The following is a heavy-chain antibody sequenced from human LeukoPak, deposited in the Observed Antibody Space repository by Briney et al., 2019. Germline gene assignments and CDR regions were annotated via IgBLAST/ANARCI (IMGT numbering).Heavy chain of an antibody. CDR3: ARAHFVYGDYNN. J-gene: IGHJ4*02. Sequence: ASVKVSCKASGYTFTGYYMHWVRQAPGQGLEWMGWINPNSGGTNYAQKFQGRVTMTRDTSISTAYMALSRLRSDDTAVYYCARAHFVYGDYNNWGQGTLVTVSS. CDR1: GYTFTGYY. V-gene: IGHV1-2*02. CDR2: INPNSGGT. D-gene: IGHD4-17*01.